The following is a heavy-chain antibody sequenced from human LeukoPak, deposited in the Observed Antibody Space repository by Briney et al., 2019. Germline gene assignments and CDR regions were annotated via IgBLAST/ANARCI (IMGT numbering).Heavy chain of an antibody. D-gene: IGHD2-2*02. CDR3: ARTKMNTHYYYYYGMDV. J-gene: IGHJ6*02. V-gene: IGHV4-30-4*01. Sequence: SETLSLTFTVPGGSIRRGDSYWSWIRQPPGKGLEWIGYIYYSMTTSYNPSLTSRATILVDTSNNQFSLKLNCVTAADTAVYYCARTKMNTHYYYYYGMDVWGQGTTVTVSS. CDR2: IYYSMTT. CDR1: GGSIRRGDSY.